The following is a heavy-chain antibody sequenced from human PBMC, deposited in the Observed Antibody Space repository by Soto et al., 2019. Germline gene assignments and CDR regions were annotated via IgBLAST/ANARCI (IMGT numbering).Heavy chain of an antibody. CDR3: ASRDYYDSTGYFDY. CDR2: IHHSGST. Sequence: SETLSLTCAVSGGSIKNNNWWSWVRQPPGKGLEWIGEIHHSGSTNYNPSLKSRVTISVDKSKNQFSLNLNSVTAADTAVYYCASRDYYDSTGYFDYWGQGTLVTVSS. CDR1: GGSIKNNNW. D-gene: IGHD3-22*01. J-gene: IGHJ4*02. V-gene: IGHV4-4*02.